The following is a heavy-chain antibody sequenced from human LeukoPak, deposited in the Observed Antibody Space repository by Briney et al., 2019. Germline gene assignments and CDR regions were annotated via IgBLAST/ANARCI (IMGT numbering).Heavy chain of an antibody. D-gene: IGHD4-17*01. CDR2: ISYIGST. J-gene: IGHJ3*02. Sequence: SETLSLTCTVSGGSISSYYWSWIRQPPGKGLEWIGYISYIGSTNYNPSLKSRVTISIDTSKNQFSLKLRSVTAADTAVYYCARDLVTVTKGFDIWGQGTMVSVSS. V-gene: IGHV4-59*01. CDR1: GGSISSYY. CDR3: ARDLVTVTKGFDI.